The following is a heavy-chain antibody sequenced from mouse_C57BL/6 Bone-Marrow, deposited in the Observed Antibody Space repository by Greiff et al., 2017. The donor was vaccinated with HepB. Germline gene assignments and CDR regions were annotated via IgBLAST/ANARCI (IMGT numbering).Heavy chain of an antibody. CDR2: IDPEDGET. V-gene: IGHV14-2*01. J-gene: IGHJ4*01. CDR3: ASLIYYYGSSYGYYAMDY. CDR1: GFNIKDYY. Sequence: EVKLQESGAELVKPGASVKLSCTASGFNIKDYYMHWVKQRTEQGLEWIGRIDPEDGETKYAPKFQGKATITADTSSNTAYLQLSSLTSEDTAVYYCASLIYYYGSSYGYYAMDYWGQGTSVTVSS. D-gene: IGHD1-1*01.